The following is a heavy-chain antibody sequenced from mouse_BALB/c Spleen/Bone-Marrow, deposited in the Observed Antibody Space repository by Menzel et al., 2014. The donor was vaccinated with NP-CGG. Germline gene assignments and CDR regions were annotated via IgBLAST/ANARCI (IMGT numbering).Heavy chain of an antibody. V-gene: IGHV3-1*02. CDR2: IHYSGST. CDR1: GYSITSGYS. Sequence: QSGPDLVKPSQSLSLTCTVTGYSITSGYSLHWIRQFPGNKLEWMGYIHYSGSTNYNPSLKSRISITRDTSKNQFFLQLNSVTTEDAATYYCTRRGLYYSYAMDYWGQGTSVTVSS. J-gene: IGHJ4*01. D-gene: IGHD2-12*01. CDR3: TRRGLYYSYAMDY.